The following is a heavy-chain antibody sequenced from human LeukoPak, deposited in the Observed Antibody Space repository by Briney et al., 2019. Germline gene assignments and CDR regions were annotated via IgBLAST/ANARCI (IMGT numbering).Heavy chain of an antibody. V-gene: IGHV4-39*01. CDR3: ARHREDIVVVPFDY. Sequence: SETLSLTCTVSGGSISSSSYYWGWLRQPPGKGLEWIGSIYYSGNTYYNPSLKTRFTISVDKSKNQFSLRLSSVTAADTAVYYCARHREDIVVVPFDYWGQGTLVTVPS. CDR1: GGSISSSSYY. D-gene: IGHD2-2*01. J-gene: IGHJ4*02. CDR2: IYYSGNT.